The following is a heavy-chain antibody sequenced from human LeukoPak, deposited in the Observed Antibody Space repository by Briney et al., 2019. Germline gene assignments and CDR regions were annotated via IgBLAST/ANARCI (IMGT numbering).Heavy chain of an antibody. CDR1: GFTFSDYY. J-gene: IGHJ3*02. V-gene: IGHV3-11*01. Sequence: PGGSLRLSCAASGFTFSDYYMSWIRQAPGKGLEWVSYISSSGSTIYYADSVKGRFTISRDNAKNSLYLQMNSLRAEDTAVYYCAREIQPPWDYYDSSGYYGGAFDIWGQGTMVTVSS. CDR2: ISSSGSTI. CDR3: AREIQPPWDYYDSSGYYGGAFDI. D-gene: IGHD3-22*01.